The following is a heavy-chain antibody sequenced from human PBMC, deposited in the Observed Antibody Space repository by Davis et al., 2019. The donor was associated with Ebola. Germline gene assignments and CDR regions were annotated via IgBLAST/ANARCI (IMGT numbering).Heavy chain of an antibody. V-gene: IGHV1-69*02. Sequence: SVKVSCKASGGTFSSYTISWVRQAPGQGLEWMGRIIPILGIANYAQKFQGRVTITADKSTSTAYMELSSLRSEDTAVYYCARGSRTIRYYYYGMDVWGQGTTVTVSS. CDR1: GGTFSSYT. CDR3: ARGSRTIRYYYYGMDV. CDR2: IIPILGIA. D-gene: IGHD3-10*01. J-gene: IGHJ6*02.